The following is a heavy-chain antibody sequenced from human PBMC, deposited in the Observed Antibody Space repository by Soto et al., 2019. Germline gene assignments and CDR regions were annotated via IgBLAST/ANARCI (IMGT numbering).Heavy chain of an antibody. CDR1: GFTVSSNY. Sequence: PGGSLRLSCAASGFTVSSNYMSWVRQAPGKGLEWVSVIYSGGSTYYADSVKGRFTISRDNSKNTLYLQMNSLRAEDTAVYYCARDEARSGSWSLLAAFDIWGQGTMVTVSS. CDR2: IYSGGST. D-gene: IGHD6-13*01. CDR3: ARDEARSGSWSLLAAFDI. V-gene: IGHV3-66*01. J-gene: IGHJ3*02.